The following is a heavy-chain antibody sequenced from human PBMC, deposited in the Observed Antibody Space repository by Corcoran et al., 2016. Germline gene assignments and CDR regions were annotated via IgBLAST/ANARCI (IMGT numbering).Heavy chain of an antibody. V-gene: IGHV3-73*02. J-gene: IGHJ6*02. Sequence: EVQLVESGGGEVQPGGSLKLACAASGFTFSDSAIHWVRQASGKGLEWIGLIRNKANNYATFDAASVHGRFTISRVETAYLKMNSVKTEDTAVSYCSRGIGGLGMDVCGQGTTVTVSS. CDR3: SRGIGGLGMDV. CDR1: GFTFSDSA. CDR2: IRNKANNYAT. D-gene: IGHD3-16*01.